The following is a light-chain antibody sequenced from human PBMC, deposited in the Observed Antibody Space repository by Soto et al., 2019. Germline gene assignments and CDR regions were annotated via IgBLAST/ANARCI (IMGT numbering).Light chain of an antibody. Sequence: DIQMTQSPSSLSASVGDRGTITCRASQIISSNVNWYQQKPGIAPKLLIYAASSLQSGVPSRFSGSGSGTDFTLTISSLQPEDFATYYCQQTYSTPPGSFGQGTKLEIK. V-gene: IGKV1-39*01. CDR2: AAS. J-gene: IGKJ2*04. CDR3: QQTYSTPPGS. CDR1: QIISSN.